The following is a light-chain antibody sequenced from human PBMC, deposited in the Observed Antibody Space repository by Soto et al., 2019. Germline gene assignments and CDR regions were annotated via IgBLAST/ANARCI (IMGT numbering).Light chain of an antibody. CDR3: RQYYSYPWT. Sequence: EIVMTQSPATLSVSPGERAPLSCRASQSISSNLAWYQQKPGQAPRLLMFRTSSRATGFPARFSGSGSGTDFTLTISCLQSEDFATYYCRQYYSYPWTFGQGTKVDIK. J-gene: IGKJ1*01. CDR1: QSISSN. V-gene: IGKV3-15*01. CDR2: RTS.